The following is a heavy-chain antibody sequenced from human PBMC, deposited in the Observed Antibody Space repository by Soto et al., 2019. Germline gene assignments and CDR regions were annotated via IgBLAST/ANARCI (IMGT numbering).Heavy chain of an antibody. J-gene: IGHJ3*02. V-gene: IGHV6-1*01. CDR2: TYYRYKWYN. CDR1: GDSVSSNNFA. CDR3: ARRINSAIDI. Sequence: SQHLSPTCVISGDSVSSNNFAWNWIRHSPSRSLELLGRTYYRYKWYNNYAVSVKSRTTINADTSKNQFSRQLASVTPEDTAVYYCARRINSAIDIWGHRTMVTVSS. D-gene: IGHD1-1*01.